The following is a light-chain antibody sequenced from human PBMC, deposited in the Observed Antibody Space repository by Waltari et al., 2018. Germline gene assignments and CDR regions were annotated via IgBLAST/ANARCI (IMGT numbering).Light chain of an antibody. J-gene: IGKJ1*01. CDR3: QHYVRLPAT. Sequence: EIWLTQSPGTLSLSPGEIANLAFRASQSVGKSLAWYQQKPGQAPRLLIYDASRRATGIPDRFSGSGSGTDFSLTISRLEPEDFAVYHCQHYVRLPATFGQGTKVEI. CDR1: QSVGKS. V-gene: IGKV3-20*01. CDR2: DAS.